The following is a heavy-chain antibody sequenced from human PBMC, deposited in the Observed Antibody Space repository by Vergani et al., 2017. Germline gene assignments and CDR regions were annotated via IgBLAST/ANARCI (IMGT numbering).Heavy chain of an antibody. CDR3: ARDSSFILPVRYCSGGSCYPDY. V-gene: IGHV1-3*01. Sequence: QVQLVQSGAEVKKPGASVKVSCKASGYTFTSYAMHWVRQAPGQRLEWMGWINAGNGNTKYSQKFQGRVTITRDTSASTAYMELSSLRSEDTAVYYCARDSSFILPVRYCSGGSCYPDYWGQGTLVTVSS. D-gene: IGHD2-15*01. CDR2: INAGNGNT. CDR1: GYTFTSYA. J-gene: IGHJ4*02.